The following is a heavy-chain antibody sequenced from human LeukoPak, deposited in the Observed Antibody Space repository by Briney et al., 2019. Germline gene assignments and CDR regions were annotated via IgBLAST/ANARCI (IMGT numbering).Heavy chain of an antibody. Sequence: ASVKVSCKASGGTLSSYAISWVRQAPGQGLEWMGGIIPIFGTANYAQKFQGRVTITADESTSTAYMELSSLRSEDTAVYYCATSTPDYYDSSGYFDYWGQGTLVTVSS. J-gene: IGHJ4*02. D-gene: IGHD3-22*01. CDR3: ATSTPDYYDSSGYFDY. CDR2: IIPIFGTA. CDR1: GGTLSSYA. V-gene: IGHV1-69*13.